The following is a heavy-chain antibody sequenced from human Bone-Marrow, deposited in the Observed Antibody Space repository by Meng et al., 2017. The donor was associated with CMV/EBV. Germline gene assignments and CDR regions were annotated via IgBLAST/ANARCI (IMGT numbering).Heavy chain of an antibody. Sequence: ASVKVSCKASGYTFTSYGISWVRQAPGQGLEWMGWISAYNGNTNYAQKLQGRVTMTTDTSTSTAYMELRSLRFDDTAVYYCARDQDGTIFGVVLSFDPCGQGTLVTVSS. J-gene: IGHJ5*02. CDR1: GYTFTSYG. CDR2: ISAYNGNT. CDR3: ARDQDGTIFGVVLSFDP. D-gene: IGHD3-3*01. V-gene: IGHV1-18*01.